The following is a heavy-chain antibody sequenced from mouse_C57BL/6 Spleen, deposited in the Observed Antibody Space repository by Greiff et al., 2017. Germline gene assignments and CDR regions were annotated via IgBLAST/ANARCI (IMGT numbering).Heavy chain of an antibody. J-gene: IGHJ4*01. CDR1: GYAFTNYL. CDR2: INPGSGGT. Sequence: QVQLQQSGAELVRPGTSVKVSCKASGYAFTNYLIEWVKQRPGQGLEWIGVINPGSGGTNYNEKFKGKATLTADKSSSTAYMQLSSLTSEDSAVYCCASRYYYGYAMDYWGQGTSVTVSS. V-gene: IGHV1-54*01. CDR3: ASRYYYGYAMDY. D-gene: IGHD1-1*01.